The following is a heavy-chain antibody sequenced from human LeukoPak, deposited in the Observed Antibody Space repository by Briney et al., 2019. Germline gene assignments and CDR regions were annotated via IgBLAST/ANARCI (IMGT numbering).Heavy chain of an antibody. Sequence: ASVKVSCKASGYTFTCYYMHWVRQAPGQGLEWMGWINPNSGGTNYAQKFQGRVTMTRDTSISTAYMELSRLRSDDTAVYYCARGSQSPTPFYYYGMDVWGQGTTVTVSS. CDR3: ARGSQSPTPFYYYGMDV. CDR1: GYTFTCYY. J-gene: IGHJ6*02. V-gene: IGHV1-2*02. CDR2: INPNSGGT.